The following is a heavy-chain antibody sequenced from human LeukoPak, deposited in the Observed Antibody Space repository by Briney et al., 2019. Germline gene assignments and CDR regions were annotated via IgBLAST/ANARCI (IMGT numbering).Heavy chain of an antibody. CDR3: ARVYSYSSPLPNWFDP. CDR1: GYSFTSYW. Sequence: GESLKISCNGSGYSFTSYWIGWVRQMRGKGLEWMGIIYPGDSDTRYSPSFQGQVTISADKSISTAYLQWSSLKASDTAMYYCARVYSYSSPLPNWFDPWGQGTLVTVSS. V-gene: IGHV5-51*01. D-gene: IGHD6-13*01. CDR2: IYPGDSDT. J-gene: IGHJ5*02.